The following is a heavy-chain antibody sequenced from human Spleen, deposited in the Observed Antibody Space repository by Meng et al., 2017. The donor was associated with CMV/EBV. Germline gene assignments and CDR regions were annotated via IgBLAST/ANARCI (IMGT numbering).Heavy chain of an antibody. CDR3: TKDRPARSYDFWSGYYKGARYYYGMDV. D-gene: IGHD3-3*01. J-gene: IGHJ6*02. V-gene: IGHV3-7*01. CDR2: IKQGGSEK. CDR1: GFTLRKFW. Sequence: GGSLRLSCAASGFTLRKFWMNWVRQATGKGLEWVANIKQGGSEKDYVDSVKGRFTISRDNAENSLHLQMNNLRVEDTAVYYCTKDRPARSYDFWSGYYKGARYYYGMDVWGQGTTVTVSS.